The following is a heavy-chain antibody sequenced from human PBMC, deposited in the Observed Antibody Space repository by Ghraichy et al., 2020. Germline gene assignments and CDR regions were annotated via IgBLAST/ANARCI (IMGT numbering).Heavy chain of an antibody. CDR2: ISAFNGNT. CDR3: ARARRGARDFDF. CDR1: GYTFTNYG. V-gene: IGHV1-18*01. Sequence: ASVKVSCKASGYTFTNYGISWVRQAPGQGLEWMGWISAFNGNTNYAQKLQGRVTMTTNTSTSTAYMELRSLRSDDTALYFCARARRGARDFDFWGQGTLGTVSS. J-gene: IGHJ4*02.